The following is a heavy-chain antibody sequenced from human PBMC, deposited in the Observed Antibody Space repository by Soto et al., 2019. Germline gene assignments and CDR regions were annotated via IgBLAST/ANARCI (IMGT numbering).Heavy chain of an antibody. D-gene: IGHD3-3*01. V-gene: IGHV2-26*01. CDR2: IFSNDEK. Sequence: QVTLKESGPVLVKPTETLTLTCTVSGFSLSNARMGVSWIRQPPGKALEWLAHIFSNDEKSYSTSLKSRLTISKDTSKSHVVRTMTNMDPVDTATYYCARMAQRSLSVYDFWGGYWFDPWGQGTLVTVSS. CDR3: ARMAQRSLSVYDFWGGYWFDP. CDR1: GFSLSNARMG. J-gene: IGHJ5*02.